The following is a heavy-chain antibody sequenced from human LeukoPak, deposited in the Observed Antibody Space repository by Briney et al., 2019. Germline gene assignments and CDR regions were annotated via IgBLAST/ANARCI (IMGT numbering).Heavy chain of an antibody. V-gene: IGHV4-31*03. CDR2: IYYSGST. CDR3: ARLGDPLYYYYYGMDV. Sequence: SETLSLTCTVSGGSISSGGYYWSWIRQHPGKGLEWIGYIYYSGSTYYNPSLKSRVTISVDTSKNQFSLKLSSVTAADTAVYYCARLGDPLYYYYYGMDVWGQGTTVTVSS. CDR1: GGSISSGGYY. D-gene: IGHD2-21*02. J-gene: IGHJ6*02.